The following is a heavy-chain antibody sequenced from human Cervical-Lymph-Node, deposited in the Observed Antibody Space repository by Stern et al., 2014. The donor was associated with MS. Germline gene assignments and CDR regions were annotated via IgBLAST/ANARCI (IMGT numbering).Heavy chain of an antibody. CDR1: GFSLSTSGVG. J-gene: IGHJ4*02. CDR3: THLSPAAGIFDF. V-gene: IGHV2-5*02. D-gene: IGHD6-13*01. Sequence: QVPLKESGPTLVKPTQTLTLTCTFSGFSLSTSGVGVGWIRQPPGKALEWLALIYWDDDKRYSPSLKSRLTITTDTSTNQVVLTMTNMDPVDTATYFCTHLSPAAGIFDFWGQGTLVTVSS. CDR2: IYWDDDK.